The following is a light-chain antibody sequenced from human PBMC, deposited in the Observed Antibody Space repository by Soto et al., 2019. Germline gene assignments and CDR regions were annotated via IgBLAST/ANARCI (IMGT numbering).Light chain of an antibody. V-gene: IGLV2-14*01. CDR3: SSYTSSSSSVV. CDR2: DVS. J-gene: IGLJ2*01. Sequence: QSVLTQPASVSGSPGQSITISCTGTSSDVGTYNYVSWYQQHPGKAPKLMIYDVSNRPSGVSDRFSGSKSGTTASLTISGLQAEDDADYYCSSYTSSSSSVVFGGGTKLTVL. CDR1: SSDVGTYNY.